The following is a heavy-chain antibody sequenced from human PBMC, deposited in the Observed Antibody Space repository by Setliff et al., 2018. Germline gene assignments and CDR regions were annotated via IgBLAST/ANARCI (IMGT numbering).Heavy chain of an antibody. D-gene: IGHD3-22*01. CDR1: GGSFSGYY. Sequence: SETLSLTCAVYGGSFSGYYWSWVRQPPGKGLEWIGEINHSGSTNYNPSLKSRVTMSADTSKNQFSLKLSSVTAADTAVYYCARGLSYYDESGYLLAPYALDVWGQGTMVTVSS. J-gene: IGHJ3*01. CDR2: INHSGST. CDR3: ARGLSYYDESGYLLAPYALDV. V-gene: IGHV4-34*01.